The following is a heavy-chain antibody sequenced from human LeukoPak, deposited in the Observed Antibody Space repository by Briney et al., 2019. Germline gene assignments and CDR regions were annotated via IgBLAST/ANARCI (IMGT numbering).Heavy chain of an antibody. CDR3: ARGVGDYVWGSYRLDY. D-gene: IGHD3-16*02. CDR1: GYTFTSYY. J-gene: IGHJ4*02. CDR2: INPSGGST. V-gene: IGHV1-46*01. Sequence: ASVKVSCKASGYTFTSYYMHWVRQAPGQGLEWMGIINPSGGSTSYAQKFQGRVTMTRDTSTSTAYMELSSLRSEDTAVYYCARGVGDYVWGSYRLDYWGQGTLVTVSS.